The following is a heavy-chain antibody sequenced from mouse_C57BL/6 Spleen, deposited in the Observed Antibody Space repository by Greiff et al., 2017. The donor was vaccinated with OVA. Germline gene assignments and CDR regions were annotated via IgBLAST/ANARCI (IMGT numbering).Heavy chain of an antibody. D-gene: IGHD4-1*01. CDR2: IHPNSGST. V-gene: IGHV1-64*01. CDR3: ARGNSNFYFDY. CDR1: GYTFTSYW. Sequence: VKLQQPGAELVKPGASVKLSCKASGYTFTSYWMHWVKQRPGQGLEWIGMIHPNSGSTNYNEKFKSKATLTVDKSSSTAYMQLSSLTSEDSAVYYCARGNSNFYFDYWGQGTTLTVSS. J-gene: IGHJ2*01.